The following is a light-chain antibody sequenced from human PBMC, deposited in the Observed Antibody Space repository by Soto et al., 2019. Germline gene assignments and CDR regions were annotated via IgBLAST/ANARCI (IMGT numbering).Light chain of an antibody. V-gene: IGKV3-11*01. CDR2: DAS. J-gene: IGKJ4*01. CDR1: QSISTY. CDR3: QQRSNWPP. Sequence: EIVLTQSPATLSLSPGERATLSCRASQSISTYLAWYQQKPGQAPRLLIYDASNRATGIPARFSGSGSGTDFTLTISSLEPEEFAVYYCQQRSNWPPFGGGTKVEIK.